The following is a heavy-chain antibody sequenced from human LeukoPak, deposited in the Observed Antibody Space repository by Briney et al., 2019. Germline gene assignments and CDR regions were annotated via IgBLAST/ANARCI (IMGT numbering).Heavy chain of an antibody. CDR1: GFTFSSYE. D-gene: IGHD3-10*01. CDR3: AASFYGSGSPVDY. J-gene: IGHJ4*02. V-gene: IGHV3-48*03. Sequence: GGSLRLSCAASGFTFSSYEMNWVRQAPGKGLEWVSYISSSGSTIYYADSVKGRFTISRDNAKNSLYLQMNSLRAEDTAVYYCAASFYGSGSPVDYWGQGTLVTVSS. CDR2: ISSSGSTI.